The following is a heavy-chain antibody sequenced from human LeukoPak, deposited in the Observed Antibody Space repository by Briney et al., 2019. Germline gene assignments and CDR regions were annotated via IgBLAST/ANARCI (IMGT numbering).Heavy chain of an antibody. Sequence: AETLSLTCTVSGGSITTAGYYWGWIQQPPGKGLEWIGSIYHSGSTYYNPSLKSRVTISVDTSKNQFSLKLSSVTAADTAVYYCARDGGHDYVWGSYRPVDYWGQGTLVTVSS. CDR2: IYHSGST. CDR1: GGSITTAGYY. J-gene: IGHJ4*02. D-gene: IGHD3-16*02. CDR3: ARDGGHDYVWGSYRPVDY. V-gene: IGHV4-39*07.